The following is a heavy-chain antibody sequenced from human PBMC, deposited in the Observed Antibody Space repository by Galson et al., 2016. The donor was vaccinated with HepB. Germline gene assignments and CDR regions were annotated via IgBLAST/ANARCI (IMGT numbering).Heavy chain of an antibody. CDR2: FIPIFGAT. CDR1: GGSFSKY. D-gene: IGHD3-16*01. J-gene: IGHJ6*02. CDR3: AREGEGYGMDV. V-gene: IGHV1-69*01. Sequence: KASGGSFSKYISWVRQAPGQGLEWMGGFIPIFGATNYAEKFQGRVTITADESTSTASMELSSLGSDDTAFYYCAREGEGYGMDVWGQGTTVTVSS.